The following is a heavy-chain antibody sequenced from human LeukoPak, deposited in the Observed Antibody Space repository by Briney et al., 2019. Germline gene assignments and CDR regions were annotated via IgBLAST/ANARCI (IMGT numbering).Heavy chain of an antibody. V-gene: IGHV4-59*08. D-gene: IGHD2-15*01. Sequence: SETLSLTCAVAGGSMSRYYWSWIRQPPGKGLEWIGYIFYSGSTNYNPSLKSRVTISVDTSKNQFSLRLSSVTAADTAVYYCARTLDCTSSSCSYGMDVWGQGTTVTVPS. J-gene: IGHJ6*02. CDR3: ARTLDCTSSSCSYGMDV. CDR2: IFYSGST. CDR1: GGSMSRYY.